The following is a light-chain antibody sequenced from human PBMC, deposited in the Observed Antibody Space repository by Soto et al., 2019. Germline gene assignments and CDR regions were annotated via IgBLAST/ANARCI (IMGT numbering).Light chain of an antibody. CDR1: SSDVGANIF. J-gene: IGLJ1*01. V-gene: IGLV2-14*01. CDR3: SSFTTDSTDV. Sequence: QSVLTQPASVSGSPGQSITISCTGTSSDVGANIFVSWYQQHPGKVPKLMIYTVSSRPSGVSQRFSGSKSGNTASLTISGLQAEDEADYYCSSFTTDSTDVFGTGTKVTVL. CDR2: TVS.